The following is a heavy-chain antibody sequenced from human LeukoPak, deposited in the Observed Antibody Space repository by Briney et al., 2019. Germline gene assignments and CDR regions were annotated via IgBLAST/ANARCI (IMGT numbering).Heavy chain of an antibody. V-gene: IGHV3-21*01. Sequence: PGGSLRLSCAASGFTVSSSFMSWVRQAPGKGLEWVSSISSSSSYIYCADSVKGRFTISRDNAKNSLYLQMNSLRAEDTAVYYCARVGHYYYGMDVWGQGTTVTVSS. J-gene: IGHJ6*02. CDR2: ISSSSSYI. CDR1: GFTVSSSF. CDR3: ARVGHYYYGMDV.